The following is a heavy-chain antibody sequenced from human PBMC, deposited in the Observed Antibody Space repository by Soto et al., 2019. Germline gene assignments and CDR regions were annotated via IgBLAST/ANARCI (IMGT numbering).Heavy chain of an antibody. D-gene: IGHD3-3*01. CDR2: IVPMFGTS. Sequence: QERLVQSGTEVRKPGSSVKVSCKVTGGTSTRYAINWVRQAPGQGLEWMGGIVPMFGTSKYAQKFQGRVTITADTSTNIAYMELRSLRSEDTAVYYCNRGSEYDFWSGYLWGQGTLVSVSS. V-gene: IGHV1-69*06. J-gene: IGHJ4*02. CDR3: NRGSEYDFWSGYL. CDR1: GGTSTRYA.